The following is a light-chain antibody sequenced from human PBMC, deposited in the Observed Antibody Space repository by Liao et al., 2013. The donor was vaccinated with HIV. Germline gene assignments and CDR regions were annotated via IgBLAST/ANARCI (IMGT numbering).Light chain of an antibody. CDR1: NIGGKS. CDR2: YDN. J-gene: IGLJ1*01. Sequence: SYVLTQPPSVSVAPGRTATITCGGDNIGGKSVHWYQQKPGQAPVLVIYYDNEWPSGIPDRFSGSNSGNTATLTISRVEVGDEADYYCQVWDSTSDQYVFGTGTEVTVL. CDR3: QVWDSTSDQYV. V-gene: IGLV3-21*01.